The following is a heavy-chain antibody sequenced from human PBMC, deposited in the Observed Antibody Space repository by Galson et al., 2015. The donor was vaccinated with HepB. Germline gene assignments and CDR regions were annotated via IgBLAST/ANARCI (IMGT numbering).Heavy chain of an antibody. V-gene: IGHV7-4-1*02. CDR2: TNTNTGKP. CDR3: ARSPLRFLDWLPYYDYYYMDV. CDR1: GYTFTDYV. Sequence: SVKVSCKASGYTFTDYVVNWVRQAPGQGLEWMGWTNTNTGKPTYAPGFAGRSVFSLDTSVTTAYLQISSLETDDTAVYYCARSPLRFLDWLPYYDYYYMDVWGEGTTVTVSS. D-gene: IGHD3-3*01. J-gene: IGHJ6*03.